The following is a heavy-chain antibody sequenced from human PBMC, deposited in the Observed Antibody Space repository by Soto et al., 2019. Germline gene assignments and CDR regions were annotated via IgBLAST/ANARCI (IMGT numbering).Heavy chain of an antibody. CDR2: IYHSGST. CDR1: SGSISSSIW. CDR3: ARDSSSSRGAIDY. V-gene: IGHV4-4*02. D-gene: IGHD6-6*01. J-gene: IGHJ4*02. Sequence: QVQLQESGPGLVKPSGTLSLTCAVSSGSISSSIWWSWVRQPPGKGLEWIGEIYHSGSTNYNPSLKSRVTISVGKSKNQFSLKLSSVTAADTAVYYCARDSSSSRGAIDYWGQGTLVTVSS.